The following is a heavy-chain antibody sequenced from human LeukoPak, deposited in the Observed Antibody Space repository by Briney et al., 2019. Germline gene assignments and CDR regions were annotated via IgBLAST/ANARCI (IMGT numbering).Heavy chain of an antibody. D-gene: IGHD3-3*01. V-gene: IGHV1-18*01. Sequence: ASVKLSCKGSGYGFSIYGVTLGWQGQGQGLEWVGLITAHTGKSDYAQKFQNRVTMTADTATSTAYMELRSLGSDDTAVYYCARDGKVRFDFRENDSWGQGTLVTVSS. J-gene: IGHJ4*02. CDR1: GYGFSIYG. CDR2: ITAHTGKS. CDR3: ARDGKVRFDFRENDS.